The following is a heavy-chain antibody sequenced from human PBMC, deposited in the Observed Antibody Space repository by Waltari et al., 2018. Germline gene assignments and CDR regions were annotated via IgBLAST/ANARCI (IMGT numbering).Heavy chain of an antibody. CDR2: FDPEDGET. D-gene: IGHD6-19*01. J-gene: IGHJ4*02. CDR1: GYTLTELT. V-gene: IGHV1-24*01. Sequence: QVQLVQSGAEVQKPGASVQVSCTVSGYTLTELTMPGVRQAPGKGLEWMGGFDPEDGETIYAQKFQGRVTMTEDTSTDTAYMELSSLRSEDTAVYYCAILSVGGWLVPVAWGQGTLVTVSS. CDR3: AILSVGGWLVPVA.